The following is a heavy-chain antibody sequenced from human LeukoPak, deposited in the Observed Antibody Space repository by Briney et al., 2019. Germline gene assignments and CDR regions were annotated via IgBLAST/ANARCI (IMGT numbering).Heavy chain of an antibody. CDR3: AKSRIGYCSSTSCSGAFDI. CDR2: ISYDGSNK. CDR1: GFTFSSYG. D-gene: IGHD2-2*03. Sequence: GRSLRLSCAASGFTFSSYGMHWVRQAPGKGLEWVAVISYDGSNKYYADSVKGRFTISRDNSKNTLYLQMNSLRAEDTAVYYCAKSRIGYCSSTSCSGAFDIWGQGTMVTVSS. V-gene: IGHV3-30*18. J-gene: IGHJ3*02.